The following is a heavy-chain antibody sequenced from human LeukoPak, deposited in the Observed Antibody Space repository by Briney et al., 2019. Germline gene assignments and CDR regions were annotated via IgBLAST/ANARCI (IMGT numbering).Heavy chain of an antibody. J-gene: IGHJ6*02. Sequence: EAPKISRQGSGYIFTSYWIGRVRQLPGKGLEWMGIIYHGDSDTRYSPSFQGQVTISADKAISTAYLQWSSLKASDTAMYYCARHSPPYCSSTSCYYGMDVWGQGTTVTVSS. CDR2: IYHGDSDT. CDR1: GYIFTSYW. D-gene: IGHD2-2*01. CDR3: ARHSPPYCSSTSCYYGMDV. V-gene: IGHV5-51*01.